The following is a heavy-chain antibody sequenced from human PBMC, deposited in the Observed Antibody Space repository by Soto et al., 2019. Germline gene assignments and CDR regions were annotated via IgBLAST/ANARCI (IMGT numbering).Heavy chain of an antibody. CDR1: GDAISNYY. V-gene: IGHV4-59*03. D-gene: IGHD1-20*01. CDR2: VHESGST. CDR3: ARGTRALITSFFAY. Sequence: SETLSLTCSVSGDAISNYYWSWIRQTPGSGLEWMGGVHESGSTDYNPSLRGRVIISLHTSKSQFSLSLMSATAADTATYYCARGTRALITSFFAYWGQGIPVTSPQ. J-gene: IGHJ4*02.